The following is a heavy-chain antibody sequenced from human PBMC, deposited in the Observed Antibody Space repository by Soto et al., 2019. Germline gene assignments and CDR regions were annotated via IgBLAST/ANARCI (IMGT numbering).Heavy chain of an antibody. D-gene: IGHD6-13*01. V-gene: IGHV6-1*01. CDR2: TYYRSKWYN. Sequence: SPTLSLTCVISGDSVSSNTATWSWIRQSPSRGLECLGRTYYRSKWYNDYAVSVKSRITINADTSKNQFSLQLNSVTPEDTAVYYCARYIAAAGTYYYGMDVWGQGTTVTVSS. CDR3: ARYIAAAGTYYYGMDV. J-gene: IGHJ6*02. CDR1: GDSVSSNTAT.